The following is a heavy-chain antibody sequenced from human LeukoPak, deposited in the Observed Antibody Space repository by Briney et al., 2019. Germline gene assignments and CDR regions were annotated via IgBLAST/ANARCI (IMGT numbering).Heavy chain of an antibody. CDR1: GFTFDDYA. CDR2: ISWNSGSI. CDR3: AKDQLEYSSSWYSYYYYYYMDV. J-gene: IGHJ6*03. D-gene: IGHD6-13*01. Sequence: SGGSLRLSCAASGFTFDDYAMHWVRQAPGKGLEWVSGISWNSGSIGYADSVKGRFTISRDNAKNSLYLQMNSLRAEDTALYYCAKDQLEYSSSWYSYYYYYYMDVWGKGTTVTVSS. V-gene: IGHV3-9*01.